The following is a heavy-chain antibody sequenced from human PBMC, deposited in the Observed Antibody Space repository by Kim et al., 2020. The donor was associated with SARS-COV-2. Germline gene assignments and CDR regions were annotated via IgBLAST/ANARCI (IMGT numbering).Heavy chain of an antibody. CDR3: VREPNY. J-gene: IGHJ4*02. V-gene: IGHV3-11*01. Sequence: GSSIRHADSVSGRFTISRDNAKKSLSLQMNSLTPEDTAVYYCVREPNYWGQGTLVTVSS. CDR2: GSSI.